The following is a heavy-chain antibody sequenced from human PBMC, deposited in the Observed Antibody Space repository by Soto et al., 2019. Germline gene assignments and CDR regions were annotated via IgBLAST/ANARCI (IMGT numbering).Heavy chain of an antibody. V-gene: IGHV4-59*01. Sequence: SETLSLTCTVSGGFISSYYWSWIRQSPGKGLEWIGYTHHTGSTNYNPSLKSRVTMSLDTSRNQFSLKLYSVTAADTAVYYCARSIDSSGYYFSNCWGQGTLVTVSS. CDR3: ARSIDSSGYYFSNC. J-gene: IGHJ4*02. CDR2: THHTGST. CDR1: GGFISSYY. D-gene: IGHD3-22*01.